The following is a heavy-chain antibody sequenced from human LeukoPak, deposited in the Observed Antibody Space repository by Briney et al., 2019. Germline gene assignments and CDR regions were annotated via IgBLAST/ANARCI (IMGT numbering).Heavy chain of an antibody. J-gene: IGHJ4*02. CDR3: SREERVAAGGTRGYFDY. V-gene: IGHV1-18*01. D-gene: IGHD6-13*01. CDR2: ISGYNGNT. Sequence: ASVKLSCKASGYTFTTYGISWVRQAPGQGHGWMGWISGYNGNTNFAQKVQGRVTLTTDTSTSIAYIELRSLTSDDSAVYYCSREERVAAGGTRGYFDYWGQGTLVTVSS. CDR1: GYTFTTYG.